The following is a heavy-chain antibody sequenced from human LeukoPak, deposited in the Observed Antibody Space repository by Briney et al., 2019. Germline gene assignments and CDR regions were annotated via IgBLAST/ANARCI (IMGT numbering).Heavy chain of an antibody. D-gene: IGHD6-19*01. CDR3: ARHSSGWFFDY. CDR2: IYYSGST. CDR1: GGSINSYY. J-gene: IGHJ4*02. Sequence: SETLSLTCTVSGGSINSYYWSWIRQPPGKGLEWIGYIYYSGSTNYNPSLKSRVTISVDTSKNQFSLKLSSVTAVDTAVYYCARHSSGWFFDYWGQGTLVTVSS. V-gene: IGHV4-59*08.